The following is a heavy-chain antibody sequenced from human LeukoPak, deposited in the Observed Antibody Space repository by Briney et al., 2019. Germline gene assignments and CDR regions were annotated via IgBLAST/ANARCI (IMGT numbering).Heavy chain of an antibody. CDR3: ARHRSIAAADHAFDI. CDR1: GGTFSSYA. V-gene: IGHV1-69*04. Sequence: SVKVSCKASGGTFSSYAISWVRQAPGQGLEWMGRIIPSLGIANYAQKFQGRVTITADKSTSTAYMELSSLRSEDTAVYYCARHRSIAAADHAFDIWGQGTVVTVSS. CDR2: IIPSLGIA. D-gene: IGHD6-13*01. J-gene: IGHJ3*02.